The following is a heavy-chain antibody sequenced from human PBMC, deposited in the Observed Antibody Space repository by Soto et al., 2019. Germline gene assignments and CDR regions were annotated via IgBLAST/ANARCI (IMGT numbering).Heavy chain of an antibody. CDR2: ISSSSVSTI. CDR3: ARDRLSPYDILAGYRFYGMDF. Sequence: EVQLVESGGGLVQPGGSLRLSCTASGFTFSTYEMNWVRQAPGKGLEWISYISSSSVSTIYYADSVRGRFTISRDNAKNSLFLQMNDLRAEDTAVYYCARDRLSPYDILAGYRFYGMDFWGQGTTVTVSS. D-gene: IGHD3-9*01. CDR1: GFTFSTYE. V-gene: IGHV3-48*03. J-gene: IGHJ6*02.